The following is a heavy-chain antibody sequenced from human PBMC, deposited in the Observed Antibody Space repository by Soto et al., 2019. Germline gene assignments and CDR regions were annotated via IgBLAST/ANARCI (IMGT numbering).Heavy chain of an antibody. CDR1: GFTFSSYG. CDR2: ISYDGSNK. Sequence: GGSLRLSCAASGFTFSSYGMHWVRQAPGKGLEWVAVISYDGSNKYYAYSVKGRFTISRDNSKNTLYLQMNSLRAEDTAVYYCAKVNDYGDYGDYWGQGPLVTVSS. J-gene: IGHJ4*02. D-gene: IGHD4-17*01. CDR3: AKVNDYGDYGDY. V-gene: IGHV3-30*18.